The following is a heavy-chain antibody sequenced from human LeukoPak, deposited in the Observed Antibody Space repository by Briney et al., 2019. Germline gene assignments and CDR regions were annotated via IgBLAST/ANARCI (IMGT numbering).Heavy chain of an antibody. Sequence: GGSLRLSCAASGFFFSSYGMHWVRQAPGQGLEWVAFIGYDGSNKYYADSVKGRFTISRDNSKNTLYLQMNSLRAEDTAVYYCAKPARTDYADYWGQGTLVTVSS. D-gene: IGHD1-14*01. CDR2: IGYDGSNK. V-gene: IGHV3-30*02. CDR3: AKPARTDYADY. CDR1: GFFFSSYG. J-gene: IGHJ4*02.